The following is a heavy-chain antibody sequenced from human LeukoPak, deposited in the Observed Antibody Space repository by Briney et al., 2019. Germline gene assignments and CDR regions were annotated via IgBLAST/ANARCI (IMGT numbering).Heavy chain of an antibody. Sequence: GGSPRLSCAASGFTFSSYGMHWVRQAPGKGLEWVAVISYDGSNKYYADSVKGRFTISRDNSKNTLYLQMNSLRAEDTAVYYCANSDYWGQGTLVTVSS. J-gene: IGHJ4*02. CDR2: ISYDGSNK. CDR1: GFTFSSYG. V-gene: IGHV3-30*18. CDR3: ANSDY.